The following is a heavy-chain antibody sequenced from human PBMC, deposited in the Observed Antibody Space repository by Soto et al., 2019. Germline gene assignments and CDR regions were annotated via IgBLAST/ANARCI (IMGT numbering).Heavy chain of an antibody. CDR1: GFSLSTSGAG. V-gene: IGHV2-5*02. D-gene: IGHD3-16*01. CDR2: IYWDDDK. Sequence: QITLKESGPTLVNPTQPLTLTCTFSGFSLSTSGAGVGWIRQPPGKALEWLELIYWDDDKRYSPSLKSRLTNRKDTSKNQVDLKITDRDPVDTDTYYCAHRLARVTGGSAEYFQPWGKGKLVTVSS. J-gene: IGHJ1*01. CDR3: AHRLARVTGGSAEYFQP.